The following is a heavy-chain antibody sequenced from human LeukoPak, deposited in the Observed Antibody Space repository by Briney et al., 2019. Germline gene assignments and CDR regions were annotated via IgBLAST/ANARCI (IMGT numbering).Heavy chain of an antibody. V-gene: IGHV3-20*01. CDR3: ARDSHLLRLGTNVNWFDP. D-gene: IGHD3-16*01. Sequence: GGSLRLSCAASGFTFDDYGMSWVRQAPGKGREGVSVINWNGGSTGYADSVKGRFTISRDNAKNSLYLQMNSLRAEDTALYHCARDSHLLRLGTNVNWFDPWGQGTLVTVSS. CDR1: GFTFDDYG. CDR2: INWNGGST. J-gene: IGHJ5*02.